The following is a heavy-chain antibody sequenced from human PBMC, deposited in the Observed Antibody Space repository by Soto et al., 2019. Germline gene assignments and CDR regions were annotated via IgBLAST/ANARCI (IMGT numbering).Heavy chain of an antibody. J-gene: IGHJ4*02. V-gene: IGHV4-61*01. CDR3: ARSTDIVVVPAAQFDY. D-gene: IGHD2-2*01. Sequence: QVQLQESGPGLVKPSETLSLTCTVSGGSVSSGSYYWSWIRQPPGKGLEWIGYIYYSGSTNYNPSLKSRVTISVDTSKNQFPLKLSSVTAADTAVYYCARSTDIVVVPAAQFDYWGQGTLVTVSS. CDR2: IYYSGST. CDR1: GGSVSSGSYY.